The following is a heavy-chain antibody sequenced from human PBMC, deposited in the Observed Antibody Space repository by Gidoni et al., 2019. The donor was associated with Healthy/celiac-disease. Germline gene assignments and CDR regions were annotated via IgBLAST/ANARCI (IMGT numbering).Heavy chain of an antibody. D-gene: IGHD2-15*01. J-gene: IGHJ4*02. CDR1: GFTFSSYA. CDR3: ARDRDIVVVVAATLDY. Sequence: QVQLVESGGGVVQPGRSLRLSCAASGFTFSSYAMHWVRQAPGKGLEWVAVISDEGSNKYYADSVKGRFTISRDNSKNTLYLQMNSLRAEDTAVYYCARDRDIVVVVAATLDYWGQGTRVTVSS. CDR2: ISDEGSNK. V-gene: IGHV3-30-3*01.